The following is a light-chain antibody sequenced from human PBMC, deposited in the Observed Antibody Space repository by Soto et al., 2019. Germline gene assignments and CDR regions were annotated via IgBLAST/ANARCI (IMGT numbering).Light chain of an antibody. J-gene: IGKJ1*01. CDR2: VAS. Sequence: DIQMTQSPSSLSAFVGDRVTVTCRASQNINTNLNWYQQKPGKAPKLLIYVASSLQSGVPSRVSGSGSGTDFALTISSLQPEDFATYYCQQSYTTPRTFGQGTKVDIK. CDR3: QQSYTTPRT. CDR1: QNINTN. V-gene: IGKV1-39*01.